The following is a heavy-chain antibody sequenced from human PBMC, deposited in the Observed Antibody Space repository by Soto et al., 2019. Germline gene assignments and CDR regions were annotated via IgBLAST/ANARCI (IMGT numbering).Heavy chain of an antibody. CDR3: ARERAVGIAVALNWFDP. J-gene: IGHJ5*02. D-gene: IGHD6-19*01. V-gene: IGHV3-23*01. Sequence: GGSLRLSCAASGFTFSGYAVSWVRQAPGKGLEWVSCISNSGGSTYYADSVKGRFTISRDNAKNTLYLEMNSLRAEDTAVYYCARERAVGIAVALNWFDPWGQGTLVTVSS. CDR1: GFTFSGYA. CDR2: ISNSGGST.